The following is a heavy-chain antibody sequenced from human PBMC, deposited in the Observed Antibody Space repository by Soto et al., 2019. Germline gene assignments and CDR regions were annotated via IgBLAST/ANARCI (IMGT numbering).Heavy chain of an antibody. D-gene: IGHD4-17*01. Sequence: QVQLVQSGAEVKKPGSSVKVSCKASGGTFSTSSINWLRQAPGQRTEWMGNIHPILGTADYARKFQDRVTITADKSTDTAYMELRSLFSEDTAVYYCARGHEYGGNSDAFDIWGQGTVVTVSS. J-gene: IGHJ3*02. CDR1: GGTFSTSS. CDR2: IHPILGTA. CDR3: ARGHEYGGNSDAFDI. V-gene: IGHV1-69*04.